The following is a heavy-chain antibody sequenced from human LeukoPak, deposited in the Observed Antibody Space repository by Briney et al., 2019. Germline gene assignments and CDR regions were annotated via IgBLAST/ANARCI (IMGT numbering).Heavy chain of an antibody. D-gene: IGHD3-3*01. CDR3: ARGENFWSGYYTSWFDP. CDR1: GFTFDDYG. J-gene: IGHJ5*02. V-gene: IGHV3-20*04. Sequence: GGSLSLSCAASGFTFDDYGMSWIRQAPGKGLEWVSGINWNGGSTGYADSVKGRFTISRDNAKNSLYLQMNSLRAEDTALYYCARGENFWSGYYTSWFDPWRQGTLVTVSS. CDR2: INWNGGST.